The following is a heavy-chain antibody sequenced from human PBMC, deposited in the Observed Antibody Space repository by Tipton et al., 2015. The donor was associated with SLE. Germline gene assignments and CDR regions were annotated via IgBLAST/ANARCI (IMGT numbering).Heavy chain of an antibody. CDR1: GFSFDNYA. V-gene: IGHV3-9*01. D-gene: IGHD3-3*01. CDR3: AKASAEVGVVMGGSIYYYGMDV. CDR2: ISWNSKTL. J-gene: IGHJ6*02. Sequence: RSLRLSCAASGFSFDNYAMHWVRQAPGKGLEWVSGISWNSKTLGYADSLKGRFTISRDNANNFLFLQMNSLRTEDTALYYCAKASAEVGVVMGGSIYYYGMDVWGQGTMVTVSS.